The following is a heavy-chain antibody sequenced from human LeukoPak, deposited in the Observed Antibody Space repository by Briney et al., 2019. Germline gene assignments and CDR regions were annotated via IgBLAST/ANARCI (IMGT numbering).Heavy chain of an antibody. CDR1: GFTFSSYG. D-gene: IGHD2-2*01. Sequence: GGSLRLSCAASGFTFSSYGMHWVRQAPGKGLEWVAVIWYDGSNKYYAGSVKGRFTISRDNSKNTLYLQMNSLRAEDTAVYYCARGGGYCSSTSCYRPYYFDYWGQGTLVTVSS. J-gene: IGHJ4*02. CDR2: IWYDGSNK. CDR3: ARGGGYCSSTSCYRPYYFDY. V-gene: IGHV3-33*01.